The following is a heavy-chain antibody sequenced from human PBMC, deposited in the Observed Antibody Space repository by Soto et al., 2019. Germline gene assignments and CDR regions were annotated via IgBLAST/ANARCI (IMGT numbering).Heavy chain of an antibody. CDR3: ARGDYYDSSGLGDY. J-gene: IGHJ4*02. D-gene: IGHD3-22*01. CDR1: GGTFSSYT. Sequence: QVQLVQSGAEVKKPGSSVKVSCKASGGTFSSYTISWVRQAPGQGLEWMGRIIPILGIANYAQKFQGRDTITADKSTSTAYMELSSLRSEDTAVYYCARGDYYDSSGLGDYWGQGTLVTVSS. V-gene: IGHV1-69*02. CDR2: IIPILGIA.